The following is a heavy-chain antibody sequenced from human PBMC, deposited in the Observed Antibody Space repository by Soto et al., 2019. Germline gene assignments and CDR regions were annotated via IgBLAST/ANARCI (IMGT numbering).Heavy chain of an antibody. CDR3: ARREIQGPIDY. D-gene: IGHD1-26*01. V-gene: IGHV4-28*01. CDR2: IYYSGTT. CDR1: GYSISSSNW. Sequence: QVQLQESGPGLVKPSDTLSLTCAVSGYSISSSNWWGWIRQPPGKGLEWIGYIYYSGTTYYNPSLKSRVTMSVDTSKNQVALKLTSVTAVDTAVYYCARREIQGPIDYWGQGTLVTVSS. J-gene: IGHJ4*02.